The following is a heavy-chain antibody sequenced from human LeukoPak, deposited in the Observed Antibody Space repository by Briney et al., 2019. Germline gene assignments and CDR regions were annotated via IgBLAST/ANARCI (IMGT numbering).Heavy chain of an antibody. Sequence: GGSLRLSCAASGFTVSSNYMSWVRQAPGKGLEWVSVIYSGGSTYYADSVKGRFTISRDNSKNTLYLQMNSLRAEDTAVYYCARDSYGSGSLYYWGQGTLVTVSS. CDR1: GFTVSSNY. V-gene: IGHV3-53*01. J-gene: IGHJ4*02. CDR3: ARDSYGSGSLYY. D-gene: IGHD3-10*01. CDR2: IYSGGST.